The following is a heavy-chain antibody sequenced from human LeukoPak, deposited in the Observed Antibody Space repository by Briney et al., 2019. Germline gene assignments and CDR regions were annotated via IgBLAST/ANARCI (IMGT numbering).Heavy chain of an antibody. CDR2: INHSGST. Sequence: PGGSLRLSCAASGFTLSTYWMSWVRQPPGKGLEWIGEINHSGSTNYNPSLKSRVTISVDTSKNQFSLKLSSVTAADTAVYYCARDITMVRGVLNWFDPWGQGTLVTVSS. CDR1: GFTLSTYW. J-gene: IGHJ5*02. V-gene: IGHV4-34*01. D-gene: IGHD3-10*01. CDR3: ARDITMVRGVLNWFDP.